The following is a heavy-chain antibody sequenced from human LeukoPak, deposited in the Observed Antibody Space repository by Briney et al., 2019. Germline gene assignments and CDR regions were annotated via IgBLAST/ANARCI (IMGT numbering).Heavy chain of an antibody. D-gene: IGHD4-11*01. CDR2: TVGGGGGT. Sequence: PGGSLRLSCAASGFTFSSTSMSWVRQAPGEGLEWVAVTVGGGGGTYYADSVKGRFTISRDNSNNTLYLQMNSLRAEDTAVYYCAKLTTSWGQGTLVTVSS. V-gene: IGHV3-23*01. CDR3: AKLTTS. CDR1: GFTFSSTS. J-gene: IGHJ4*02.